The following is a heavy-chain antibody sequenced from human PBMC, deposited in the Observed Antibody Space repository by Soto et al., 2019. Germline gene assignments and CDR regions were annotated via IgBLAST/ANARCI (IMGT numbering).Heavy chain of an antibody. CDR1: GFTFSSYS. J-gene: IGHJ4*02. D-gene: IGHD2-15*01. CDR3: ASEILEVTASDY. Sequence: GGSLRLSCAASGFTFSSYSMNWVRQAPGKGLEWVSSISSSSSYIYYADSVKGRFTISRDNAKNSLYLQMNSLRAEDTAVYYCASEILEVTASDYWGQGTLVTVSS. CDR2: ISSSSSYI. V-gene: IGHV3-21*01.